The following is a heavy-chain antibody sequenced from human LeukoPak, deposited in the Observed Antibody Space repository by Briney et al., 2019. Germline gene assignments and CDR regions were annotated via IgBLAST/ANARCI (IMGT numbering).Heavy chain of an antibody. D-gene: IGHD2-15*01. V-gene: IGHV3-30*02. Sequence: GGSLRLSCAASGFTFSSYDMHWVRQAPGKGLEWVAFIRYDGSNKYYAASVKGRFTFSGDNSKNTLYLQMNSMRAEDTAVYYCAKGGYCSGGSCYAVGPTDLYFDYWGQGTLITVSS. CDR2: IRYDGSNK. CDR1: GFTFSSYD. CDR3: AKGGYCSGGSCYAVGPTDLYFDY. J-gene: IGHJ4*02.